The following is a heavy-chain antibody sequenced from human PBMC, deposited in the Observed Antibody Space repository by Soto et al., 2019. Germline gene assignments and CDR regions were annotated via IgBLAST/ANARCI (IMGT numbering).Heavy chain of an antibody. CDR3: ARVKLLGQQLMPTPDY. CDR2: INHSGST. V-gene: IGHV4-34*01. Sequence: QVQLQQWGAGLLKPSETLSLTCAVYGGSFSGYYWSWIRQPPGKGLEWIGEINHSGSTNYNPSLKRRVTISVDTSKNQFSLKLSSVTAADTAVYYCARVKLLGQQLMPTPDYWGQGTLVTVSS. CDR1: GGSFSGYY. J-gene: IGHJ4*02. D-gene: IGHD6-13*01.